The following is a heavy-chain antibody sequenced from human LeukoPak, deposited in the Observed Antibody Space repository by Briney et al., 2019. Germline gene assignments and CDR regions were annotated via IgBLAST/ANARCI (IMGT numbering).Heavy chain of an antibody. CDR3: VIWGDYDVLTGYYVPDY. J-gene: IGHJ4*02. D-gene: IGHD3-9*01. CDR2: ITGSGTNT. V-gene: IGHV3-23*01. Sequence: GASLRLSCVASGFTFSNYAMSWVRQAPGKGLEWVSAITGSGTNTYYADSLKGRFTISRDNSKNTVFLQMNSLRHEDTAIYYCVIWGDYDVLTGYYVPDYWGQGTLVNVSS. CDR1: GFTFSNYA.